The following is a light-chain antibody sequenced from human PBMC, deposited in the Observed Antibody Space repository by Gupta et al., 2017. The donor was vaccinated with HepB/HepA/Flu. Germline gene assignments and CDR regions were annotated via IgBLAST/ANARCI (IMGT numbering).Light chain of an antibody. CDR1: SSDVGAYHY. CDR3: CSYTSRSTCV. V-gene: IGLV2-14*03. J-gene: IGLJ1*01. CDR2: YVT. Sequence: QSALTQPASVSGSPGQSITISCTGTSSDVGAYHYVTWYQHPPGQVPKLVMYYVTYRPAGISDRFSGSKSSNTASLTISGLQAEDEADYYCCSYTSRSTCVFGTGTMLTVL.